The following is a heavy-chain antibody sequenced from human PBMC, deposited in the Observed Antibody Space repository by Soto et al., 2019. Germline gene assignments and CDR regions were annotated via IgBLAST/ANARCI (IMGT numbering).Heavy chain of an antibody. J-gene: IGHJ4*02. CDR3: ARDGPVLGYCSGGSCYGFDY. V-gene: IGHV3-21*01. CDR2: ISSSSSYI. Sequence: GGSLRLSCAASGFTFSSYSMNWVRQAPGKGLEWVSSISSSSSYIYYADSVKGRFTISRDNAKNSLYLQMNSLRAEDTAVYYCARDGPVLGYCSGGSCYGFDYWGQGTLVTVSS. CDR1: GFTFSSYS. D-gene: IGHD2-15*01.